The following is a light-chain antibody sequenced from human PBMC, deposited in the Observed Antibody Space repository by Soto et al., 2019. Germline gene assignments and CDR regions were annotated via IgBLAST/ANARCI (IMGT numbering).Light chain of an antibody. Sequence: QSALTQPASVSGSPGQSITIYCTGTTSDVGGYNYVSWYQQHPGRAPKLMIYAVTNRPSGVSYRFSGSTSGNTASLTITGLQAEDEADYYCSSYTSSNTLEFGGGTKLTVL. V-gene: IGLV2-14*03. J-gene: IGLJ2*01. CDR2: AVT. CDR3: SSYTSSNTLE. CDR1: TSDVGGYNY.